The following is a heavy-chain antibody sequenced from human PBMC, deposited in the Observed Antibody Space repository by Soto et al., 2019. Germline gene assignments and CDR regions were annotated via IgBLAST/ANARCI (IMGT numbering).Heavy chain of an antibody. D-gene: IGHD3-10*01. J-gene: IGHJ4*02. CDR2: IKGDETTS. V-gene: IGHV3-74*01. Sequence: EVQVVESGGASVQPGGSLRLSCAASGFTFTSYWIHWVRQAPGKGLLWMSRIKGDETTSSYADSVKGRFTISSDNAKNTVYLQMNSLRAEDTAVYYCARGAFGSYYVDYWGQGTLVTVSS. CDR3: ARGAFGSYYVDY. CDR1: GFTFTSYW.